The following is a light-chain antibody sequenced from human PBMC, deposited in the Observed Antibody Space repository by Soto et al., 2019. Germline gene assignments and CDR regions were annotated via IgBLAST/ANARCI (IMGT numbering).Light chain of an antibody. CDR2: EVS. CDR1: SSDVGGYNY. V-gene: IGLV2-14*01. Sequence: QSALAQPASVSGSPGQSITISCTGTSSDVGGYNYVSWYQQHPGKAPKLMIYEVSNRPSGVSNRFSGSKSGNMASLTISGLQAEDEADYYCSSYTSSSTLYVFGTGTKV. CDR3: SSYTSSSTLYV. J-gene: IGLJ1*01.